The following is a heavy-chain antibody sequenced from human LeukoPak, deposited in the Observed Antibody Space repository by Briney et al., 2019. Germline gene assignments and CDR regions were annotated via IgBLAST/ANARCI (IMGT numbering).Heavy chain of an antibody. CDR2: ISYNGVT. D-gene: IGHD5-24*01. V-gene: IGHV4-39*01. Sequence: PSETLSLTCSVSGDSIRSNSFFWGWIRQPPGMGPEWIASISYNGVTYYNPFLSSRATVSVDTSKNQFSLRLFSVTAADTAVYYCARRNGHTWDVGNWFDPWGPGTLVTVSS. J-gene: IGHJ5*02. CDR3: ARRNGHTWDVGNWFDP. CDR1: GDSIRSNSFF.